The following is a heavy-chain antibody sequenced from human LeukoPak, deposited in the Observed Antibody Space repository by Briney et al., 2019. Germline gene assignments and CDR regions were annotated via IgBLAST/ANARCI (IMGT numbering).Heavy chain of an antibody. J-gene: IGHJ4*02. Sequence: ASVKVSCKASGGTFSSYAISWVRQAPGQGLEWMGWINPNSGGTNYAPKFQGRVTLTRDTSINTAYMELSRLKSDDTAMYYCATLRSLFDYWGQGTLVTVSS. V-gene: IGHV1-2*02. CDR3: ATLRSLFDY. CDR1: GGTFSSYA. D-gene: IGHD3-16*02. CDR2: INPNSGGT.